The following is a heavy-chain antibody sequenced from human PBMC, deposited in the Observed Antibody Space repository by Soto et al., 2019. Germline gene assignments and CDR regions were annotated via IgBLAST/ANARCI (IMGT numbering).Heavy chain of an antibody. J-gene: IGHJ4*02. D-gene: IGHD2-15*01. Sequence: QVQLVESGGGVAQPGGSLRLSCVGSGFSFSSYGMHWVRQAPGKGLEWVAVRSYDGVNKYYADSVKGRFTISSDNSKNTLYLQMNSLSTGDTAVYYCVKDKAGRARFDSWGQGNLVSVSS. CDR1: GFSFSSYG. CDR2: RSYDGVNK. V-gene: IGHV3-30*18. CDR3: VKDKAGRARFDS.